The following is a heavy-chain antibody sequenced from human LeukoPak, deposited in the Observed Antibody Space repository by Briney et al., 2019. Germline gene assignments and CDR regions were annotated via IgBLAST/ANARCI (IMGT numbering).Heavy chain of an antibody. CDR1: GGYISSYY. Sequence: SETLSLTCTVSGGYISSYYWSWIRQPPGRGLEWVGYIYYSGSTNYNPSLKSRVTISVDTSKNQFSLKLSSVTAADTAVYYCARGSYYYDSSGYLFDYWGQGTLVTVSS. D-gene: IGHD3-22*01. V-gene: IGHV4-59*01. CDR3: ARGSYYYDSSGYLFDY. J-gene: IGHJ4*02. CDR2: IYYSGST.